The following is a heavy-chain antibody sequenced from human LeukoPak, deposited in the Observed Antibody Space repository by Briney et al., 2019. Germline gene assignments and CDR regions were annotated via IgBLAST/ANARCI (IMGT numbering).Heavy chain of an antibody. D-gene: IGHD5-12*01. V-gene: IGHV4-38-2*02. Sequence: PSETLSLTCTVSGYSISSGYYWGWIRQPPGKGLEWIGSIYHSGSTYYNPSLKSRVTISADTSKNQFSLKLRSVTAADTAVYYCARSGSGYLRYYFDYWGQGTLVTVSS. CDR3: ARSGSGYLRYYFDY. J-gene: IGHJ4*02. CDR2: IYHSGST. CDR1: GYSISSGYY.